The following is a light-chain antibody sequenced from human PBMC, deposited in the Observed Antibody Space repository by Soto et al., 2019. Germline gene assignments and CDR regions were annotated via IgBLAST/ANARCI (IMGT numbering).Light chain of an antibody. CDR1: QSIDTW. CDR2: KAS. Sequence: DIQMTQSPSTLSASVGDRVTITCRASQSIDTWLAWYQQKPGHAPNLLIYKASSLESGVPSRFSGSGSGTEFTLTITSLQPDDFATYYCQQYNSYWRFGQGTK. J-gene: IGKJ1*01. CDR3: QQYNSYWR. V-gene: IGKV1-5*03.